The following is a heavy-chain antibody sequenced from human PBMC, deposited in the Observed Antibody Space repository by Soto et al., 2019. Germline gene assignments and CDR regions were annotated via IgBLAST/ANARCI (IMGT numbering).Heavy chain of an antibody. CDR2: MFDSGST. J-gene: IGHJ6*02. V-gene: IGHV4-61*01. CDR3: ARAYYCGAGRGRSMDV. CDR1: GGSVSSCRYY. D-gene: IGHD3-10*01. Sequence: PSETLSLTCTVSGGSVSSCRYYWSWIRQPPGKGLEWIGYMFDSGSTNYNPSLKSRVTIGVDTSKNQFSLKLSSVTAADTAVYYCARAYYCGAGRGRSMDVWGQGTTVTVSS.